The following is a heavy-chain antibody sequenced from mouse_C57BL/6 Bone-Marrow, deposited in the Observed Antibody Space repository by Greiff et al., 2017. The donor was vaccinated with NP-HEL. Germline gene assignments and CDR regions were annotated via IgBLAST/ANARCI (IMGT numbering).Heavy chain of an antibody. D-gene: IGHD3-2*02. CDR3: ARQDSSGYVSFAY. CDR1: GYTFTSYW. Sequence: QVQLQQPGAELVKPGASVKMSCKASGYTFTSYWITWVKQRPGQGLEWIGDIYPGSGSTNYNEKFKSKATLTVDTSSSPAYMQLSSLTSEDSAVYDCARQDSSGYVSFAYWGQGTLVTVSA. CDR2: IYPGSGST. J-gene: IGHJ3*01. V-gene: IGHV1-55*01.